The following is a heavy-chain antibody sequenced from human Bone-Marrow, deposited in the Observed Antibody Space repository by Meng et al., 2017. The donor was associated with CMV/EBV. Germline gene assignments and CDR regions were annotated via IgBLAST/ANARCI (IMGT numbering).Heavy chain of an antibody. CDR2: INPNSGGT. CDR1: GYTFTGYY. CDR3: ARCRFFDYYYGMDV. Sequence: ASVKVSCKASGYTFTGYYMHWVRQAPGQGLEWMGWINPNSGGTNYAQKFQGRVTMTRDTSISTAYMELSRLRSDDTAVYYCARCRFFDYYYGMDVWGQGTTVTVSS. J-gene: IGHJ6*02. V-gene: IGHV1-2*02. D-gene: IGHD3-3*01.